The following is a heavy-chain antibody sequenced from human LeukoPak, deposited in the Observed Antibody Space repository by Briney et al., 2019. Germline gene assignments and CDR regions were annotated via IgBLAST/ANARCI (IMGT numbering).Heavy chain of an antibody. V-gene: IGHV4-34*01. CDR1: GGSFSGYY. Sequence: PSETLSLTCAVYGGSFSGYYWSWIRQPPGEGLEWIGEINHSGSTNYNPSLKSRVTISVDTSKNQFSLKLSSVTAADTAVYYCARDRRAVAGTWYYYGMDVWGQGTTVTVSS. D-gene: IGHD6-19*01. CDR2: INHSGST. CDR3: ARDRRAVAGTWYYYGMDV. J-gene: IGHJ6*02.